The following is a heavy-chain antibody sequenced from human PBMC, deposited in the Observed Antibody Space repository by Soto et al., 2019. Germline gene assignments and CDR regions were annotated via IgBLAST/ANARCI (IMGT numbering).Heavy chain of an antibody. CDR2: ISWNSGSI. D-gene: IGHD5-12*01. CDR1: GFTFDDYA. V-gene: IGHV3-9*01. J-gene: IGHJ4*02. Sequence: GGSLRLSCAASGFTFDDYAMHWVRQAPGKGLEWVSGISWNSGSIGYADSVKGRFTISRDNAKNSLYLQMNSLRSEDTALYYCAKDMGYDLSPLGYFDYWGQGTLVTVS. CDR3: AKDMGYDLSPLGYFDY.